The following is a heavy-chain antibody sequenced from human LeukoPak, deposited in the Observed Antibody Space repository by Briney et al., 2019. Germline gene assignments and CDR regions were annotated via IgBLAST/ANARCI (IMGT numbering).Heavy chain of an antibody. D-gene: IGHD2/OR15-2a*01. CDR1: GGSISSYY. CDR3: ARLTFPQGVY. J-gene: IGHJ4*02. CDR2: IYFTGST. V-gene: IGHV4-59*12. Sequence: SETLSLTCTVSGGSISSYYWSWIRQPPGKGLEWIGYIYFTGSTNYNPSLKSRVTMSVDTSNNQFSLKLSSVTAADTAVYYCARLTFPQGVYWGQGTLVTVSS.